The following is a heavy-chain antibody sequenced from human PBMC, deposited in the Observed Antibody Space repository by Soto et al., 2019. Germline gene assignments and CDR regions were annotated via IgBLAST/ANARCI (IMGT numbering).Heavy chain of an antibody. V-gene: IGHV4-59*01. CDR1: GGPISSYY. J-gene: IGHJ5*02. D-gene: IGHD5-18*01. CDR2: IYYSGST. CDR3: AGSLDTPMGP. Sequence: PSETLSLTCTVSGGPISSYYWSWIRQPPGKGLEWIGYIYYSGSTNYNPSLKSRVTISVDTSKNQFSLKLSSVTAADTAVYYCAGSLDTPMGPWGQGTLVTVSS.